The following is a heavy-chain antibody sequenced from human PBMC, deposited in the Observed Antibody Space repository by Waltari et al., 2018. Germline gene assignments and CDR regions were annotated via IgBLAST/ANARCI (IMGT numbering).Heavy chain of an antibody. J-gene: IGHJ4*01. CDR2: IWHNGNT. V-gene: IGHV4-4*02. CDR1: GVSIDSFNW. CDR3: ARNGGGGGSDY. Sequence: QVQLQESGPGLVKPAGTLSLTCAVSGVSIDSFNWWSWVRQSPGKGLEWIGEIWHNGNTHSNPSLKSLVTMSVDMSKNEFSLTLTSVTAADTAIYYCARNGGGGGSDYWGHGTVVNVSS. D-gene: IGHD1-26*01.